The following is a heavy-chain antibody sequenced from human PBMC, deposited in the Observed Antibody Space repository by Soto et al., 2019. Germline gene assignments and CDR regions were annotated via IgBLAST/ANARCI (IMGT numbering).Heavy chain of an antibody. Sequence: EVQLLESGGGLVQPGGSLRLSCAASGFTFSSYAMSWVRQAPGKGLEWISAISGSGGSTYYADSVKGRFTISRDNSKNALYLQMNSIRAEDTSVYYCAKNIVPGRDLSFDFCGQGTLVTVSA. J-gene: IGHJ4*02. CDR3: AKNIVPGRDLSFDF. CDR1: GFTFSSYA. D-gene: IGHD5-12*01. CDR2: ISGSGGST. V-gene: IGHV3-23*01.